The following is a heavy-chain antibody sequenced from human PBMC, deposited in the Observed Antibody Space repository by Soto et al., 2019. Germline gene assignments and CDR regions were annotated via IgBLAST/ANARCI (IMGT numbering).Heavy chain of an antibody. CDR1: GFTFSQYT. CDR2: ISSKSGHI. J-gene: IGHJ4*02. D-gene: IGHD3-16*01. Sequence: EVQLVESGGGLVKPGGSLRLSCAASGFTFSQYTMDWVRLSPGKGLEWVSSISSKSGHIYYADSVRGRFTISRDNARNQLYQQRTSRTAEDTAIYYCGRGAGGGNYFHHWGQGTLVTVSS. CDR3: GRGAGGGNYFHH. V-gene: IGHV3-21*02.